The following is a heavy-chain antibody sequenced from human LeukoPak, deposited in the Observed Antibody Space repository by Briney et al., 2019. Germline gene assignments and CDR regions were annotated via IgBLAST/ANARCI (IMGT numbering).Heavy chain of an antibody. D-gene: IGHD2-15*01. V-gene: IGHV3-23*01. Sequence: PGGSLRLSCAASGFTFSSYAMSWVRQAPGQGLEWVSGIVNSGRSTYYAGSVKGRFTISRDNSKNTLYLQMSSLRAVDTAVYYCATNSGGLYYYGMDVWGQGTTVTVSS. CDR2: IVNSGRST. CDR1: GFTFSSYA. J-gene: IGHJ6*02. CDR3: ATNSGGLYYYGMDV.